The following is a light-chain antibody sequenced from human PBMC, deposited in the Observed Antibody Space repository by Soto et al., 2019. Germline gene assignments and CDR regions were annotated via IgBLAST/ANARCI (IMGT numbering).Light chain of an antibody. V-gene: IGKV3-20*01. Sequence: VSTVSPGTVSLYRRERATLSWRASQSVSSSHLAWYQQKPGQAPRLLISGASSRATGIPDRFTGSGSGTDFTLTISRLEPEDFAVYYCQQHGSSPFTFGHGTRLEIK. CDR3: QQHGSSPFT. CDR2: GAS. J-gene: IGKJ5*01. CDR1: QSVSSSH.